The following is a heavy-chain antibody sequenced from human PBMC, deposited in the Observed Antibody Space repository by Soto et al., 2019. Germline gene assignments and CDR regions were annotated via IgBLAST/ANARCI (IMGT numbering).Heavy chain of an antibody. V-gene: IGHV1-3*05. CDR3: AIDPSYYGMDV. CDR2: INAGNGNT. Sequence: QVQLVQSGAEEKKPGASVKVSCKASGYTFTSYAMHWVRQAPGQRLEWMGWINAGNGNTKYSQKFQGRVTITSDTSASTAYMELSSLRSEDTAVYYCAIDPSYYGMDVWGQGTTVTVSS. J-gene: IGHJ6*02. CDR1: GYTFTSYA.